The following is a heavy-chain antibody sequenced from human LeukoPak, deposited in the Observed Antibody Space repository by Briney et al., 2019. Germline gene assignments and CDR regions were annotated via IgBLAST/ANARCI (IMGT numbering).Heavy chain of an antibody. CDR2: IANDGST. Sequence: PGGSLRLSCAASGFDLNTYEMNWVRQAPGEGLEWVSGIANDGSTYYADSVKGRFTISRENSKNTLYLQMSSLTTEDTALYYCAKEAAGIGVPRFDPWGQGTLVTVSS. CDR3: AKEAAGIGVPRFDP. CDR1: GFDLNTYE. D-gene: IGHD2-15*01. J-gene: IGHJ5*02. V-gene: IGHV3-23*01.